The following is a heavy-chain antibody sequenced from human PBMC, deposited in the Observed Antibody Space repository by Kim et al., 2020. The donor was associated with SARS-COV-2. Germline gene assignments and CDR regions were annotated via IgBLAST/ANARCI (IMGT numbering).Heavy chain of an antibody. V-gene: IGHV5-51*01. D-gene: IGHD3-10*01. CDR1: GYSFTSYW. CDR2: IYPGDSDT. J-gene: IGHJ5*02. CDR3: ARLRGITIVRGVINWFDP. Sequence: GESLKISCKGSGYSFTSYWIGWVRQMPGKGLEWMGIIYPGDSDTRYSPSFQGQVTISADKSISTAYLQWSSLKASDTAMYYCARLRGITIVRGVINWFDPWGQGTLVTVSS.